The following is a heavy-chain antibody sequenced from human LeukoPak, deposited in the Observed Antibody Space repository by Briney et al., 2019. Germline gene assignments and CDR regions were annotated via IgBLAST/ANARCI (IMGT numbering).Heavy chain of an antibody. Sequence: ASVKVSCKASGYTFSSYGISWVRQAPGQGLEWMGWIIAYNGNKKYAQKLQGRVTMTTDTSTSRAYMELRSLRSVDTALYYCARDFGIAVAGAGNWFDTWGQGTLVTVSS. CDR1: GYTFSSYG. CDR2: IIAYNGNK. J-gene: IGHJ5*02. V-gene: IGHV1-18*01. CDR3: ARDFGIAVAGAGNWFDT. D-gene: IGHD6-13*01.